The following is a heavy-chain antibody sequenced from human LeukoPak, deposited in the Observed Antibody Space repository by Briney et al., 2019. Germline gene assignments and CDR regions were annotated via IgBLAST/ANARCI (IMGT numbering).Heavy chain of an antibody. J-gene: IGHJ3*02. D-gene: IGHD6-19*01. CDR3: ARLAVAGPYDAFDI. CDR1: GDSISNYY. Sequence: PSETPSLTRTVSGDSISNYYWSWIRQPPGKGLEWIGYFYYIGSTNYNPSLKSRVTILVDTSKNQVSLKLNSVTAADTAIYYCARLAVAGPYDAFDIWGQGTMVTVSS. CDR2: FYYIGST. V-gene: IGHV4-59*01.